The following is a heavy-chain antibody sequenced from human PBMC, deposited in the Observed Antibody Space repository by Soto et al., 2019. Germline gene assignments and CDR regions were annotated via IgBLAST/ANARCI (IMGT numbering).Heavy chain of an antibody. CDR1: GGSFSGYY. Sequence: QVQLQQWGAGLLKPSETLSLTCAVYGGSFSGYYWSWIRQPPGKGLEWIGEINHSGSTNYNPSLKSRVTISVDTSKNQFSLKLSSVTAADTAVYYCARQPPTPRAYWGQGTLVTVSS. CDR2: INHSGST. J-gene: IGHJ4*02. CDR3: ARQPPTPRAY. V-gene: IGHV4-34*01.